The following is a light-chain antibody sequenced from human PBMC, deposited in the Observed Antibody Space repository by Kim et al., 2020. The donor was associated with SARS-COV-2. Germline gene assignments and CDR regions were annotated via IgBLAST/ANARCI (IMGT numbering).Light chain of an antibody. J-gene: IGLJ3*02. Sequence: QSVTISCTSSSSNIGAGYDVYRYQPLPGTAPNLLVYGDHNLPSGGRGDSSGYKSGTSAALAITGLQAADEADYYCRSYDDSRSGWVFGGGTQLTVL. CDR2: GDH. CDR1: SSNIGAGYD. CDR3: RSYDDSRSGWV. V-gene: IGLV1-40*01.